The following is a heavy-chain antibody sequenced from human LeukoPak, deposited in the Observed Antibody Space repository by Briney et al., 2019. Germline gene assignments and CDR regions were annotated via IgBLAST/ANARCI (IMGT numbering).Heavy chain of an antibody. CDR1: GYTFTDYY. V-gene: IGHV1-2*02. D-gene: IGHD3-10*02. Sequence: ASVKVSCKASGYTFTDYYMYWVRQAPGQGLEWMGWINPNSGGTNYAQKFQGRVTMTRDTSISTAYMELSRLRSDDTAGYYCAGGLRSGQSTGESAFDIWGQGTMVTVSS. J-gene: IGHJ3*02. CDR2: INPNSGGT. CDR3: AGGLRSGQSTGESAFDI.